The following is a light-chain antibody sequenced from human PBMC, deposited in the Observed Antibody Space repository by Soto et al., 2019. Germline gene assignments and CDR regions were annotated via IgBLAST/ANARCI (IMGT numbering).Light chain of an antibody. CDR2: GT. V-gene: IGLV1-40*01. J-gene: IGLJ2*01. CDR3: QSYDSSLSGSV. Sequence: QSVLTQPPSVSGAPGQRVTISCTGSNSNIGAGYGVYWYQQLPGTAPKLLIYGTSRPSGVPDRFSGSKSGSSASLAITGLQAEDEADYYCQSYDSSLSGSVFGGGTKLTVL. CDR1: NSNIGAGYG.